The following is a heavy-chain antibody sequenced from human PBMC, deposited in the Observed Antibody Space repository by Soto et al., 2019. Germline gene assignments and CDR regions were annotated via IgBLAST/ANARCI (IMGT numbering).Heavy chain of an antibody. CDR2: IKQDGSET. CDR3: ARLRGDYFDN. V-gene: IGHV3-7*01. CDR1: GFTFSTYW. J-gene: IGHJ4*02. Sequence: EVQLVESGGGLVQPGGSLRLSCAASGFTFSTYWMTWVRQAPGKGLEWLANIKQDGSETHDLDGRFAISRDNAQNSLYLQMTSLRAEDTAVYYCARLRGDYFDNWGQGTLVTVAS.